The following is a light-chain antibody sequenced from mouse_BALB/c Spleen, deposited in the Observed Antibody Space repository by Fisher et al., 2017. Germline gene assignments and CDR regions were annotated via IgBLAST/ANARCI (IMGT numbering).Light chain of an antibody. CDR2: STS. CDR3: QQRSSYPLT. Sequence: IVMTQTTAIMSASPGEKVTITCSASSSVSYMHWFQQKPGASPKLWIYSTSNLASGVPARLSGSGSGTSYSLTISRMEAEDAATYYCQQRSSYPLTFGAGTKLELK. CDR1: SSVSY. J-gene: IGKJ5*01. V-gene: IGKV4-57*01.